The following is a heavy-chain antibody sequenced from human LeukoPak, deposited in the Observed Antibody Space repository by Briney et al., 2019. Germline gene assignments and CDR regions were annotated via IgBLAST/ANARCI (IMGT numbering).Heavy chain of an antibody. CDR3: ARRLEYSSGWYGNDAFDI. CDR2: IYHSGST. V-gene: IGHV4-38-2*01. D-gene: IGHD6-19*01. J-gene: IGHJ3*02. Sequence: SETLSLTCAVSGYSISSGYYWGWIRQPPGKGLEWIGSIYHSGSTYYNPSLKSRVTISVDTSKNQFSLKLSSVTAADTAVYYCARRLEYSSGWYGNDAFDIWGQGTMVTFSS. CDR1: GYSISSGYY.